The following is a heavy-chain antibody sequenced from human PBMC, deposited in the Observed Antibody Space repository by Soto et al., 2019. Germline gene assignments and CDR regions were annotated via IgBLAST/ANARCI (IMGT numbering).Heavy chain of an antibody. CDR2: IYYSGST. Sequence: SETLSLTSTVSGDSIRSSSYYWGWIRQPPGKGLEWIGSIYYSGSTYYTPSLKSRVTMSVDTSKNQFSLKVNSVTAADTAVYYCARHVWPRDRLFDPWGQGILVTVSS. V-gene: IGHV4-39*01. CDR3: ARHVWPRDRLFDP. J-gene: IGHJ5*02. CDR1: GDSIRSSSYY. D-gene: IGHD3-16*01.